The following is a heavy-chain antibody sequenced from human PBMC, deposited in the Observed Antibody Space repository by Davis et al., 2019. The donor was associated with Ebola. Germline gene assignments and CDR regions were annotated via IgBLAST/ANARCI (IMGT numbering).Heavy chain of an antibody. Sequence: GESLKISCAASGFTFNNYWMNWVRQAPGKGLEWVANIKRDGSDKYYGDSVQGRFTISRDNSQNTLYLQMSSLRAEDTAVYYCAKLYMRLVLSNYMDVWGKGTTVTVSS. V-gene: IGHV3-7*01. CDR3: AKLYMRLVLSNYMDV. J-gene: IGHJ6*03. CDR1: GFTFNNYW. D-gene: IGHD6-19*01. CDR2: IKRDGSDK.